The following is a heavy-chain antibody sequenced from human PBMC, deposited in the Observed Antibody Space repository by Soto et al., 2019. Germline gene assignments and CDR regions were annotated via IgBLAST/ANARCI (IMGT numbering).Heavy chain of an antibody. V-gene: IGHV5-51*01. J-gene: IGHJ6*02. CDR3: ARQGLHGSDWDGMDV. CDR2: IYPGHFDT. Sequence: PGESLKISCKGSGYTFTNYWIGWVRQMPGKGLEWMGIIYPGHFDTKYSPSLQGQVTISADNSISIVYLQWSSLTASDTAIYYCARQGLHGSDWDGMDVWGQGTTVTVSS. D-gene: IGHD3-9*01. CDR1: GYTFTNYW.